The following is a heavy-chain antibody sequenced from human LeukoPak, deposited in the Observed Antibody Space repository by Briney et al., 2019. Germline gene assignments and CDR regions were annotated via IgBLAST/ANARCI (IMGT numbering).Heavy chain of an antibody. CDR3: TRTNYGDYNWFDP. Sequence: SETLSLTCNVSGGAVSSGSYYWSWIRQPPGQGLEWIGYIHYSGSTKYNPSLKSRVTMSVDTSKNQFSLKVTSVTAADTAIYYCTRTNYGDYNWFDPWGQGTLVTVSS. V-gene: IGHV4-61*01. CDR1: GGAVSSGSYY. CDR2: IHYSGST. D-gene: IGHD4-17*01. J-gene: IGHJ5*02.